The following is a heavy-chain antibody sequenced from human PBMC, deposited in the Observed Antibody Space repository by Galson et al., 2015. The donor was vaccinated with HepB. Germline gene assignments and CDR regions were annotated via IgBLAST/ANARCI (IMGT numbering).Heavy chain of an antibody. CDR3: AKGSRSAGVTAFFDS. Sequence: SLRLSCAASGFTFSSYAMNWVRQAPGKGLEWVPDISYSGGSTYYADSVKGRFTISRDNSKITLYLQMNSLRAEDTVVYYCAKGSRSAGVTAFFDSWGQGTPVTVSS. V-gene: IGHV3-23*01. CDR1: GFTFSSYA. D-gene: IGHD6-13*01. CDR2: ISYSGGST. J-gene: IGHJ4*02.